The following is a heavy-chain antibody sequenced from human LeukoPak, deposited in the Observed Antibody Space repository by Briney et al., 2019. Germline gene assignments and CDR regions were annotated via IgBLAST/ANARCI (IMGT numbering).Heavy chain of an antibody. CDR1: GFTFSSYA. Sequence: GGSLRLSCAASGFTFSSYAMSWVRQAPGKGLEWVSSISGSGGSTYYADSVKGRFTISRDNSKDTLYLQMNSLRAEDTAVYYCANYYGSPTPFDYWGQGTLVTVSS. CDR2: ISGSGGST. V-gene: IGHV3-23*01. CDR3: ANYYGSPTPFDY. J-gene: IGHJ4*02. D-gene: IGHD3-10*01.